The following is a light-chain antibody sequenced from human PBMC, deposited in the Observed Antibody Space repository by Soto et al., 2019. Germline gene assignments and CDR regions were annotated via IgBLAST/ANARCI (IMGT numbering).Light chain of an antibody. CDR1: QSVSSSN. V-gene: IGKV3-20*01. CDR3: QQYGTSPPYT. Sequence: EIELTQSPVTLSLSPGERATRACRASQSVSSSNLAWYQQKTGQAPRLLIYGTSSRATGIPDRFSGSGSGTDFTLTISRLEPEDFAVYYCQQYGTSPPYTFGQGTKLEIK. CDR2: GTS. J-gene: IGKJ2*01.